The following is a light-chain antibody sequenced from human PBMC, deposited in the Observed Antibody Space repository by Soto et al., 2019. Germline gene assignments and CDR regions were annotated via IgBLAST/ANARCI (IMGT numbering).Light chain of an antibody. V-gene: IGKV3-11*01. J-gene: IGKJ4*01. CDR1: QSVRSY. Sequence: EIVLTQSPATLSLSPGERATLSCRASQSVRSYLAWYQKKPGQAPRLLIYDASNRATGIPARFSGSGSGTEFTLTISSLDPEDFAVYYCQQRSDWPSTFGEGTSVEIK. CDR2: DAS. CDR3: QQRSDWPST.